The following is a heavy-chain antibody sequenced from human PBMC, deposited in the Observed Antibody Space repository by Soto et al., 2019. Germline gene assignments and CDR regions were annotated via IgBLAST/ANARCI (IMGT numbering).Heavy chain of an antibody. D-gene: IGHD1-26*01. CDR3: ATGQRSGRQQRGPELYYYYYGMDV. V-gene: IGHV1-24*01. CDR1: GYTLTELS. J-gene: IGHJ6*02. CDR2: FDPEDGET. Sequence: GASVKVSCKVSGYTLTELSMHWVRQAPGKGLEWMGGFDPEDGETIYAQKFQGRVTMTEDTSTDTAYMELSSLRSEDTAVYYCATGQRSGRQQRGPELYYYYYGMDVWGQGTTVTVSS.